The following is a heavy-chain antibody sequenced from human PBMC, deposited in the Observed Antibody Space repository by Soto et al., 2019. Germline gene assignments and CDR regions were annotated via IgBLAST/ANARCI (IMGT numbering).Heavy chain of an antibody. V-gene: IGHV4-59*01. J-gene: IGHJ6*02. Sequence: WEALSLTCPFSRGSISSYYLGLILQPPWKGLEWVGYIYYSGSTNYNPSLKSRVTISVDTSKNQFSLKLSSVTAADTAVYYCASSNIAAAGFYYYGMEVWGRGTTVTVSS. D-gene: IGHD6-13*01. CDR1: RGSISSYY. CDR2: IYYSGST. CDR3: ASSNIAAAGFYYYGMEV.